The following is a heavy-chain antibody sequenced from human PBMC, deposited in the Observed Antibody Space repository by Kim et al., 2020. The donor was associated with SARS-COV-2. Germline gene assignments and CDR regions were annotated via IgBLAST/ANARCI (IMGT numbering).Heavy chain of an antibody. CDR2: IVVGSGNT. CDR3: AAFRPVPLPGPLSDRYYYDCGGYYLRDYYYGMDV. Sequence: SVKVSCKASGFTFTSSAVQWVRQARGQRLEWIGWIVVGSGNTNYAQKFQERVTITRDMSTSTAYMELSSLRSEDTAVYYCAAFRPVPLPGPLSDRYYYDCGGYYLRDYYYGMDVWGQGTTVTVSS. V-gene: IGHV1-58*01. CDR1: GFTFTSSA. J-gene: IGHJ6*02. D-gene: IGHD3-22*01.